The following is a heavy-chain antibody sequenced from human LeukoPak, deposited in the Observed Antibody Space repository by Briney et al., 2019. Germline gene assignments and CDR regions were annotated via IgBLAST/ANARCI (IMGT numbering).Heavy chain of an antibody. Sequence: PSETLSLTCTVSGGSIRSGGSHWNWTRQFPGKGLEWIGYIYDSGTTVYNPSLKSRVTISDDTSTNQFSLKLSSVTAADTAVYYCASAFSRSGSFGWFDPWGQGTLVTVSS. CDR1: GGSIRSGGSH. V-gene: IGHV4-31*03. CDR3: ASAFSRSGSFGWFDP. D-gene: IGHD3-10*01. J-gene: IGHJ5*02. CDR2: IYDSGTT.